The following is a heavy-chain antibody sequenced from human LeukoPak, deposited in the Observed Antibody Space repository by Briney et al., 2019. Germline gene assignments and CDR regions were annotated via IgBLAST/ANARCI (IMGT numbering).Heavy chain of an antibody. V-gene: IGHV3-74*01. J-gene: IGHJ4*02. CDR1: GFTFSNYW. Sequence: QPGGSLRLSCAASGFTFSNYWMPWVRQVPGKGLVWVSRINPGGSSTTYADSVKGRFTISRDNAKNTLYLQMNSLRAEDTAVYYCARDYNCWGQGTLVTVSS. D-gene: IGHD3-10*01. CDR3: ARDYNC. CDR2: INPGGSST.